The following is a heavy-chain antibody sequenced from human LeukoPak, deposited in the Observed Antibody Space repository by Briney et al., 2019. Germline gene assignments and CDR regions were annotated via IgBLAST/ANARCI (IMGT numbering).Heavy chain of an antibody. V-gene: IGHV4-59*08. CDR2: IYYSGST. CDR1: GGSFSGYY. D-gene: IGHD6-13*01. Sequence: KPSETLSLTCAVYGGSFSGYYWSWIRQPPGKGLEWIGYIYYSGSTNYNPSLKSRVTISVDTSKNQFSLKLSSVTAADTAVYYCAATDHSRPIDYWGQGTLVTVSS. J-gene: IGHJ4*02. CDR3: AATDHSRPIDY.